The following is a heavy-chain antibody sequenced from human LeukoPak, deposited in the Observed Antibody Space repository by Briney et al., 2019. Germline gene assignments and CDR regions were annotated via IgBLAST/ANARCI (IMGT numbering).Heavy chain of an antibody. J-gene: IGHJ4*02. CDR3: ARRKSARSTFDY. D-gene: IGHD6-6*01. CDR2: IYYSGST. Sequence: SETLSLTCTVSGGSISSYYWSWIRQPPGKGLEWIGYIYYSGSTNYNPSLKSRVTISVDTSKNQFSLKLSSVTAADTAVYYCARRKSARSTFDYWGQGTLVTVSS. V-gene: IGHV4-59*12. CDR1: GGSISSYY.